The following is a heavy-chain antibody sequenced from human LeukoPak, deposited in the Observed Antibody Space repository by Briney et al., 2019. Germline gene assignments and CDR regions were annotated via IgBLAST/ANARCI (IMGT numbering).Heavy chain of an antibody. J-gene: IGHJ2*01. CDR3: VRGGDLWYFDF. V-gene: IGHV1-46*01. D-gene: IGHD4-17*01. CDR2: IIHSGGST. Sequence: GASVKVSCKASGYTFTSYYMHWVRQAPGQGLEWMGIIIHSGGSTTYAQKFQGRVTMTRDTSTSTVYMELSSLRSEDTAIYYCVRGGDLWYFDFWGRGTLVTVSS. CDR1: GYTFTSYY.